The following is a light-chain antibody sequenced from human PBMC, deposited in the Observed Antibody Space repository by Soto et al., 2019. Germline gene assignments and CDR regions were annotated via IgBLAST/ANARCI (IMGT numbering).Light chain of an antibody. CDR2: AAS. CDR3: QQSYSTTWT. J-gene: IGKJ1*01. CDR1: QGISTY. Sequence: IQMTQSPSSLSPSVRDRHTITCRASQGISTYLDWYQKNPGKAPKLLIYAASSLQSGVPSRFSGSGSETDFTLTISSLQPEDFATYSCQQSYSTTWTFGQGTKVDIK. V-gene: IGKV1-39*01.